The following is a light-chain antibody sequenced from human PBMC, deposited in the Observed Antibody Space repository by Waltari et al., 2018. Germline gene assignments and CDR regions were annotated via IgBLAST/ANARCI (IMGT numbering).Light chain of an antibody. V-gene: IGLV1-40*01. Sequence: QSVLTQPPSVSGAPGQRVTLPCPGSSSNIGAGSDVHWYQQLPGTAPKLLIYGNSNRPSGVPDRCSGSKSGTSASLAITGLQAEDEADYYCQSYDSSLSGWVFGGGTKLTVL. J-gene: IGLJ3*02. CDR1: SSNIGAGSD. CDR3: QSYDSSLSGWV. CDR2: GNS.